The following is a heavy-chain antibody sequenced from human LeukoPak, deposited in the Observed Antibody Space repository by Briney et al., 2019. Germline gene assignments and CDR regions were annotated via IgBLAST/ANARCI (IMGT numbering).Heavy chain of an antibody. J-gene: IGHJ3*02. D-gene: IGHD2-21*02. CDR3: VKGLVVVTTRVDALDI. V-gene: IGHV3-64D*09. CDR2: ISSSGGST. Sequence: GGSLRLSCSASGFTLSSYAMHWVRQAPGKGLEYVSVISSSGGSTLYADSVKGRFTISRDNSKDTLYLQMSSLRAEDTAVYYCVKGLVVVTTRVDALDIWGQGTLVTVSS. CDR1: GFTLSSYA.